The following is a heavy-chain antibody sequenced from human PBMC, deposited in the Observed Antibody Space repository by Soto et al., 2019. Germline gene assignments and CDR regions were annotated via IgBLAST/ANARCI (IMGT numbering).Heavy chain of an antibody. V-gene: IGHV4-30-2*01. CDR3: AGSPGYCSSTSCYTKSPYYYGMDV. D-gene: IGHD2-2*02. CDR1: GGSISSGGYS. Sequence: PSETLSLTCAVSGGSISSGGYSWSWIRQPPWKGLEWIGYIYHSGSTYYNPSLKSRVTISVDRSKNQFSLKLSSVTAADTAVYYCAGSPGYCSSTSCYTKSPYYYGMDVWGQGXTVTVYS. J-gene: IGHJ6*02. CDR2: IYHSGST.